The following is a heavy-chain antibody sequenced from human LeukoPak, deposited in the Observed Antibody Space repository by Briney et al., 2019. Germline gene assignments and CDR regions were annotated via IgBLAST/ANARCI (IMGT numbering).Heavy chain of an antibody. CDR2: ILMIFGTA. D-gene: IGHD5-18*01. Sequence: SSVKVSCKGFADTFSSYCISCVRQAPGQGLEWMGGILMIFGTANYAEKFQGRVTITTDDFTSTAYMEMSNLRPEDTAVYYCARAERERYSYGYYYYMDVWGKGTTVTVSS. J-gene: IGHJ6*03. V-gene: IGHV1-69*05. CDR3: ARAERERYSYGYYYYMDV. CDR1: ADTFSSYC.